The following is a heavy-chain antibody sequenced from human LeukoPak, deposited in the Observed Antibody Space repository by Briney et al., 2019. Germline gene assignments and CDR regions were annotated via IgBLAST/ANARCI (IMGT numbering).Heavy chain of an antibody. V-gene: IGHV4-38-2*01. CDR1: GYSISSGYY. Sequence: SETLSLTCAVSGYSISSGYYWGWIRQPPGKGLEWIGSIYHSGSTYYNPSLKSRVTISVDTSKNQFSLKLRSVTAADTAVYYCARPSLGLPAAFFDYWGQGALVTISS. D-gene: IGHD2-2*01. CDR2: IYHSGST. J-gene: IGHJ4*02. CDR3: ARPSLGLPAAFFDY.